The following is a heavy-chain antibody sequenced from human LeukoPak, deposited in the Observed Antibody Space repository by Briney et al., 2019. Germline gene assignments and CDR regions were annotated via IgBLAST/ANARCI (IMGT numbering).Heavy chain of an antibody. Sequence: GGSLRLSCSASGFPFSSYAMHWVRRASGKGLEYVSAISDSGGSTYYADSVKGRFTISRDNPKNTLYLQMSSLRAEDTAVYFCVRGYSFGPYGMDVWGQGTTVTVSS. J-gene: IGHJ6*02. D-gene: IGHD2-15*01. CDR2: ISDSGGST. CDR1: GFPFSSYA. V-gene: IGHV3-64D*09. CDR3: VRGYSFGPYGMDV.